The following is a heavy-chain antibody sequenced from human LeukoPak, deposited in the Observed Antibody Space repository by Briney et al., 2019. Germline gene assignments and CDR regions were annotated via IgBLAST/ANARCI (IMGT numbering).Heavy chain of an antibody. Sequence: GGSLRLSCTTSGFTFGAYAMSWFRQAPGKGLEWVGFIRSKAYGGTTEYAASVKGRFTISGDDSNSIAYLQMIGLKTEDTAVYYCARGGYYDSSGYPYFDYWGQGTPVTVSS. V-gene: IGHV3-49*03. CDR3: ARGGYYDSSGYPYFDY. J-gene: IGHJ4*02. CDR1: GFTFGAYA. D-gene: IGHD3-22*01. CDR2: IRSKAYGGTT.